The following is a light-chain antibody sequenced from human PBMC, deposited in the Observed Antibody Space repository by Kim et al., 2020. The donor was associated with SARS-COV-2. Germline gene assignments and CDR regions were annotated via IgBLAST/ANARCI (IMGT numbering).Light chain of an antibody. V-gene: IGLV1-44*01. CDR2: ANN. J-gene: IGLJ2*01. CDR1: TSNVGSNV. CDR3: AAWDDSLNGVV. Sequence: GQTVLISCSGSTSNVGSNVVEWYQQLPGTAPKVLIYANNQWPSGVPDRFSGSKSGTSASLAISGVQSEDEGDYYCAAWDDSLNGVVFGGGTKVTVL.